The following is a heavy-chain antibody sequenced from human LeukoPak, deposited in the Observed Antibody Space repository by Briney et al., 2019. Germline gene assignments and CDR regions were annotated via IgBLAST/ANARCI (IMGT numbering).Heavy chain of an antibody. CDR1: GFTFSSYA. D-gene: IGHD2-8*01. CDR2: ISGSGGTT. CDR3: ANGNRCTSPNCLGYYYFYMDV. Sequence: GGSLRLSCAASGFTFSSYAMNWVRQAPGRGLEWVSGISGSGGTTYYADSVKGRFTISRDNSKNTLYLQMNSLRAEDTAVYYCANGNRCTSPNCLGYYYFYMDVWGKGTRSPSP. V-gene: IGHV3-23*01. J-gene: IGHJ6*03.